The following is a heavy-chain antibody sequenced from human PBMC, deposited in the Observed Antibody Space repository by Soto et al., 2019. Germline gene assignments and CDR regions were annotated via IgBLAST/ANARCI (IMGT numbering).Heavy chain of an antibody. D-gene: IGHD6-19*01. Sequence: GASVKVSCKVSGYTLTELSMHLVRQTPGKGIEWMGGFDPEXXEXXXXXKXXGRVTMTEDTSTDTAYMELSSLRSEDTAVYYCAHRKLIYSSGPIGDYWGQGTLVTVSS. V-gene: IGHV1-24*01. CDR2: FDPEXXEX. CDR3: AHRKLIYSSGPIGDY. CDR1: GYTLTELS. J-gene: IGHJ4*02.